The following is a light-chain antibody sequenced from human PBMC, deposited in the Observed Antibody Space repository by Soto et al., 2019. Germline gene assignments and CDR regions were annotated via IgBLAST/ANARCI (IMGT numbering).Light chain of an antibody. CDR2: GAS. V-gene: IGKV3-20*01. J-gene: IGKJ1*01. Sequence: EIVLTQSPGTLSLSPGERATLSCRASQSVNSTSLAWYQQKPGQAPRLLIHGASSRATGIPDRFSGSGSGTDFTLTISRLGPEDFAVYLCQRYSDSLWTFGQGTKVEIK. CDR3: QRYSDSLWT. CDR1: QSVNSTS.